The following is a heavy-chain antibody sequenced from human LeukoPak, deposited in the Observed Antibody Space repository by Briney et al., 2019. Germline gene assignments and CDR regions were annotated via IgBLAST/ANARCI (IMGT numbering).Heavy chain of an antibody. Sequence: GGSLRLSCAASGFTFSSYWMHWVRQAPGKGLVWVSRINSDGSSTSYADSVKGRFTTSRDNAKNTLYLQMNSLRAEDTAVYYCAKSEHSTDYFDYWGQGTLVTVSS. J-gene: IGHJ4*02. V-gene: IGHV3-74*01. CDR1: GFTFSSYW. CDR2: INSDGSST. CDR3: AKSEHSTDYFDY. D-gene: IGHD6-6*01.